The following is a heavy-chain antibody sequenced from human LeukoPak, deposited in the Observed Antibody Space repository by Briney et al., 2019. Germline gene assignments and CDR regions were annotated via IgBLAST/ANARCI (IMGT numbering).Heavy chain of an antibody. J-gene: IGHJ4*02. D-gene: IGHD5-24*01. CDR3: AREAARDCYNSESSLDY. V-gene: IGHV1-18*01. Sequence: ASVKVSCKSSGYSFTIYGVAWVRQAPGQGLEWMGWISTYTGDTNYAESLQDRVTMTRDTSRSTVYMKLRSLRSDDTAVYYCAREAARDCYNSESSLDYWGQGTLVTVSA. CDR1: GYSFTIYG. CDR2: ISTYTGDT.